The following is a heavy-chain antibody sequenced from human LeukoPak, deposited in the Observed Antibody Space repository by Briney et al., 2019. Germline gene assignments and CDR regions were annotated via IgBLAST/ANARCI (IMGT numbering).Heavy chain of an antibody. J-gene: IGHJ4*02. CDR3: ARAKGDLFNGFYFDY. V-gene: IGHV1-2*04. CDR1: GYIFNDYY. CDR2: INPNSGTT. D-gene: IGHD3-9*01. Sequence: GASVKVSCRTSGYIFNDYYIHWVRQAPGQGPEWMGWINPNSGTTNFPQKFQGWITMTGDTSINTAFIELTRLRSDDTAIYYCARAKGDLFNGFYFDYWGQGTLVTVSS.